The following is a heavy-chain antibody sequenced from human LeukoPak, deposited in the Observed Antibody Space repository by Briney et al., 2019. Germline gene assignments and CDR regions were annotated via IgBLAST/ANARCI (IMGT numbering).Heavy chain of an antibody. D-gene: IGHD1-26*01. CDR1: GFTFSSYG. CDR3: ASVGALGHFDY. CDR2: ISYDGSNK. V-gene: IGHV3-30*03. J-gene: IGHJ4*02. Sequence: GGSLRLSCAASGFTFSSYGMHWGREAPGKGLEWGAGISYDGSNKYYADSVKGRFTISRDNSKNTLYLQMNSLRAEDTAVYYCASVGALGHFDYWGQGTLVTVSS.